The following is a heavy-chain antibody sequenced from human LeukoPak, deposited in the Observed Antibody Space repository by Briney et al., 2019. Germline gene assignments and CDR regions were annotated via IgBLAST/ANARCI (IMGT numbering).Heavy chain of an antibody. V-gene: IGHV4-31*03. CDR2: IYYSGST. Sequence: SETLSLTCTVSGGSISSGGYYWSWIRQHPGKGLKWIGYIYYSGSTYYNPSLKSRVTISVDTSKNQFSLKLSSVTAADTAVYYCAREALQDCGGDCYPTLFDYWGQGTLVTVSS. CDR3: AREALQDCGGDCYPTLFDY. D-gene: IGHD2-21*02. CDR1: GGSISSGGYY. J-gene: IGHJ4*02.